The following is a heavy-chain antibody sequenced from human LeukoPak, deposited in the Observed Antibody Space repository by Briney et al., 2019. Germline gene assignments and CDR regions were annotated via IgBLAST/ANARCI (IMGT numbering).Heavy chain of an antibody. CDR2: IYHSGST. J-gene: IGHJ4*02. Sequence: PSETLSLTCAVSGYSISSGYYWGWIRPPPGKGLEWIGSIYHSGSTYYNPSLKRRVTISVDTSKNQFSLKLSSVTAADTAVYYCARDLGYSSSSSSAAFDYWGQGTLVTVSS. D-gene: IGHD6-6*01. CDR3: ARDLGYSSSSSSAAFDY. CDR1: GYSISSGYY. V-gene: IGHV4-38-2*01.